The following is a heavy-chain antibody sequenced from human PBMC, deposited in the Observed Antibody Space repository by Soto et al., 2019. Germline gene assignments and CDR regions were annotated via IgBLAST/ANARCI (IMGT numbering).Heavy chain of an antibody. D-gene: IGHD3-3*01. CDR2: ISYDGSTI. CDR3: GKDKTISDYYYYGMDI. CDR1: GFSFSDYA. Sequence: QVQLVESGGGVVQPGRSLRLSCAASGFSFSDYAMHWVRQTPGKGLEWVALISYDGSTIQYADSVKGRFTISRDNSKNTLFLQMNNLREDDTAVYQCGKDKTISDYYYYGMDIWGQGATVIVSS. J-gene: IGHJ6*02. V-gene: IGHV3-30*18.